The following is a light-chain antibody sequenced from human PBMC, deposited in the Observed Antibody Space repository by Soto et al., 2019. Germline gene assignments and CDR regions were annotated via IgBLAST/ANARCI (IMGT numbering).Light chain of an antibody. CDR3: QSYDSSLSGVV. J-gene: IGLJ2*01. CDR2: DND. CDR1: SSNIGAGFD. Sequence: QSVLTQPPSVSGAPGQRIIISCTGSSSNIGAGFDVHWYQHLPGTAPKLLVYDNDNRPSGLPARFSDSRSGTSASLAITSLQADDEADYYCQSYDSSLSGVVFGGGTKVTVL. V-gene: IGLV1-40*01.